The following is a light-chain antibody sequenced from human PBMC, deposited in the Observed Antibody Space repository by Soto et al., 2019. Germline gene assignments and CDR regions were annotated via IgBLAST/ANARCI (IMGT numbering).Light chain of an antibody. CDR3: AAWDDSLKGFV. CDR1: SSNIGSNT. V-gene: IGLV1-44*01. CDR2: SNN. J-gene: IGLJ1*01. Sequence: QSVLTRPPSASGTPGQRVTVSCSGSSSNIGSNTVNWYQQLPGTAPKLLIYSNNQRPSGVPDRFSGSKSGTSASLAISGLQSEDEADYYCAAWDDSLKGFVFGTGTKVTVL.